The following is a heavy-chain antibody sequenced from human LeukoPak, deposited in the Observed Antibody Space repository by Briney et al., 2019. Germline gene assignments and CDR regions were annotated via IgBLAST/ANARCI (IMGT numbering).Heavy chain of an antibody. CDR2: ISYDGSNK. D-gene: IGHD6-13*01. CDR1: GFTFSSYG. CDR3: ATGPPPKAAAGSTHYYYYGMDG. J-gene: IGHJ6*02. V-gene: IGHV3-30*03. Sequence: GGSLRLSCAASGFTFSSYGMHWVRQAPGKGLEWVAVISYDGSNKYYADSVKGRFTISRDNSKNTLYLQMNSLRAEDTAVYYCATGPPPKAAAGSTHYYYYGMDGWGQGTTVTVSS.